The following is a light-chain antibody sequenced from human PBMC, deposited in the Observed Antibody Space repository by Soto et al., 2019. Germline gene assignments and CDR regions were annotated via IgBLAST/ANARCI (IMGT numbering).Light chain of an antibody. Sequence: DIQMTQSPSTLSASVGERVTITCRASQSISSWLAWYQQKPGTAPKLLIYKASTLQTGVPSRFSGSGSGTEFTLTISSLQPDDFATYYCQQYNDNWTFGQGTKVDI. V-gene: IGKV1-5*03. CDR2: KAS. CDR3: QQYNDNWT. J-gene: IGKJ1*01. CDR1: QSISSW.